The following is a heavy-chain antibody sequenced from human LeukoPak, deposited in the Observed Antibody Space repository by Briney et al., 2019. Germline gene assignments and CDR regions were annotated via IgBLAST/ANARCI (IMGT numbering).Heavy chain of an antibody. CDR1: GDSIRSHY. Sequence: SETLSLTCTDPGDSIRSHYCASIRQPPAKGPKRIEHNHNSPTTHYNPPLKSRVTISLDTSNKQFSLKMTSVTALDSAVYYCARGGEGYNDDAFEVWGLGTAVTVSS. J-gene: IGHJ3*01. V-gene: IGHV4-59*11. CDR2: NHNSPTT. D-gene: IGHD5-24*01. CDR3: ARGGEGYNDDAFEV.